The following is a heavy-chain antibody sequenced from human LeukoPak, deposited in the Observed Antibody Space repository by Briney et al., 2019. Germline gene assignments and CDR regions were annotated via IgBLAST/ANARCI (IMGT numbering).Heavy chain of an antibody. CDR2: IYYSGST. V-gene: IGHV4-59*08. J-gene: IGHJ4*02. Sequence: PSETLSLTCTVSGGSISSYYWSWIRQPPGKGLEWFGYIYYSGSTNYNPSLKSRVTISVDTSKNQFSLKLSSVTAADTAVYYCASGDQYYFDYWGQGTLVTVSS. D-gene: IGHD3-10*01. CDR3: ASGDQYYFDY. CDR1: GGSISSYY.